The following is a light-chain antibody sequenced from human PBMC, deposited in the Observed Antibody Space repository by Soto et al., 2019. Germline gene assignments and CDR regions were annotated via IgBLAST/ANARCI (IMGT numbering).Light chain of an antibody. CDR2: DAS. CDR1: QSVRTY. Sequence: EIVLTQSPAALSLSPGDRATLSCRASQSVRTYLAWYQQKPGQSPRLLIYDASNRATGVPARFSASGSGTDFTLTISSLEPEDFAVYYCQHRSNWPLTFGGGTKVEIE. CDR3: QHRSNWPLT. V-gene: IGKV3-11*01. J-gene: IGKJ4*01.